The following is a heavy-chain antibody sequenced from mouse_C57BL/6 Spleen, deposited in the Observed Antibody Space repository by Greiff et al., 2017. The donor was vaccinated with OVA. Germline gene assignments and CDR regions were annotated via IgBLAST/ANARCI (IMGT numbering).Heavy chain of an antibody. V-gene: IGHV1-39*01. J-gene: IGHJ4*01. CDR2: INPNYGTT. CDR3: AREGWEGYAMDY. D-gene: IGHD4-1*01. CDR1: GYSFTDYN. Sequence: VHVKQSGPELVKPGASVKISCKASGYSFTDYNMNWVKQSNGKSLEWIGVINPNYGTTSYNQKFKGKATLTVDQSSSTAYMQLNSLTSEDSAVYYCAREGWEGYAMDYWGQGTSVTVSS.